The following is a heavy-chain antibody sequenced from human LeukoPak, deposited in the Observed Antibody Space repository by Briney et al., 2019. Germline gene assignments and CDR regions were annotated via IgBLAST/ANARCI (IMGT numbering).Heavy chain of an antibody. J-gene: IGHJ4*02. CDR1: AFTFSDYS. CDR3: ARDRLTSGSYFFDY. D-gene: IGHD1-26*01. Sequence: GGSLRLSCAASAFTFSDYSMNWVRQAPGKGLEWISYISGRSSTIYYADSVRGRFTISRDNAKNSMYLQMNSLRAEDTAVYYCARDRLTSGSYFFDYWGQGTRVTVSS. V-gene: IGHV3-48*01. CDR2: ISGRSSTI.